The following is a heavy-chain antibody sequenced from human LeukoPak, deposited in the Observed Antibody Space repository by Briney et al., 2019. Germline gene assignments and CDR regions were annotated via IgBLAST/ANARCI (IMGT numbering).Heavy chain of an antibody. CDR2: IYTSGST. D-gene: IGHD6-13*01. J-gene: IGHJ5*02. CDR3: ARVWIRSSAADWFDP. CDR1: GGSISSGSYY. V-gene: IGHV4-61*02. Sequence: PSQTLSLTCTVSGGSISSGSYYWSWIRQPAGKGLEWIGRIYTSGSTNYNPSLKSRVTISVDTSKNQFSLKLSSVTAADTAVYYCARVWIRSSAADWFDPWGQGTLVTVSS.